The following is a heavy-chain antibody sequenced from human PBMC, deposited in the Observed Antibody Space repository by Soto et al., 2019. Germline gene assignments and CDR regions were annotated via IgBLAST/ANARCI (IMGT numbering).Heavy chain of an antibody. CDR1: GFTFSSYS. CDR2: ISSSSSYI. Sequence: EVQLVESGGGLVKPGGSLRLSCAASGFTFSSYSMNWVRQAPGKGLEWVSSISSSSSYIYYSDSVKGRFTISRDNAKNSLYLQMNSRRAEDTVVYYCARWVLGYCRGGSCFSVYYSYGMDVWGQGTKVTVPS. D-gene: IGHD2-15*01. J-gene: IGHJ6*02. CDR3: ARWVLGYCRGGSCFSVYYSYGMDV. V-gene: IGHV3-21*01.